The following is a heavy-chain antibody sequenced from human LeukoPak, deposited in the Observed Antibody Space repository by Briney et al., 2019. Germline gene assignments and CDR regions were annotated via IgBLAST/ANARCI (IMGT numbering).Heavy chain of an antibody. J-gene: IGHJ5*02. Sequence: ASVKVSCKASGYTFTSYGISWVRQAPGQGLEWMGWISAYNGNTNYAQKLQGRVTMTTDTSTSTAYMELRSLRSDDTAVYYCARSAAGSGSYYTYNWFGPWGQGTLVTVSS. V-gene: IGHV1-18*01. D-gene: IGHD3-10*01. CDR2: ISAYNGNT. CDR3: ARSAAGSGSYYTYNWFGP. CDR1: GYTFTSYG.